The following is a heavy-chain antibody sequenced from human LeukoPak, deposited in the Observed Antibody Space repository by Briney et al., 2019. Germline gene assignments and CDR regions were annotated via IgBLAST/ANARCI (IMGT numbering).Heavy chain of an antibody. CDR2: IIPIFGTA. CDR3: AAYYDSGGYSYSFDY. V-gene: IGHV1-69*05. J-gene: IGHJ4*02. Sequence: GASVKVSCKASGGTFSSYAISWVRQAPGQGLEWMGGIIPIFGTANYAQKFQGRVTITTDESTSTAYMELSSLRSEDPAVYYCAAYYDSGGYSYSFDYWGQGTMVTVSS. D-gene: IGHD3-22*01. CDR1: GGTFSSYA.